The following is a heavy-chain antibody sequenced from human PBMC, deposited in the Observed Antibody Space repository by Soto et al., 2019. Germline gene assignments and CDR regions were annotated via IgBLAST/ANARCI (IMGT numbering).Heavy chain of an antibody. V-gene: IGHV3-53*01. CDR1: GFTVISTY. J-gene: IGHJ6*02. CDR2: IYSGGST. Sequence: EVQLVESGGGLIQPGGSLRLSCAASGFTVISTYMSWVRQAPGKGLEWVSFIYSGGSTYYADSVKGRFTISRDNSKNTLYRQMNSLRVEDTAVYYCARGGQVRGGMDVWGQGTTVTVSS. CDR3: ARGGQVRGGMDV.